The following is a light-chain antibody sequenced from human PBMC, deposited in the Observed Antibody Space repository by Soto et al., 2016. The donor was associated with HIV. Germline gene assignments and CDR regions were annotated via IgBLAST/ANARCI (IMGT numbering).Light chain of an antibody. J-gene: IGKJ2*01. CDR2: GSS. Sequence: DIQMTQSPSALSASVGDRVTITCRASQGVNNHLAWFQQKPGKVPKRLIYGSSSLQSGVPSRFSGSGSGTEFTLTISSLQPEDSATYYCLQQYSYPFTFGRGYQAGDQT. CDR3: LQQYSYPFT. V-gene: IGKV1-17*03. CDR1: QGVNNH.